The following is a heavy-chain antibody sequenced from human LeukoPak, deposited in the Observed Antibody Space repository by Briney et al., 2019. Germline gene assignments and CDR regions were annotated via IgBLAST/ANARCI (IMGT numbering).Heavy chain of an antibody. V-gene: IGHV3-7*01. CDR2: IKQDGSEK. Sequence: GGSLRLSCVASGFTFSSYWMSWVRQAPGKGLEWVANIKQDGSEKYYVDSVKGRFTISRDNAKNSLYLQMNSLRAEDTAVYYCARDEKAYYDFWSGYSVFWGQGTLVTVSS. D-gene: IGHD3-3*01. CDR3: ARDEKAYYDFWSGYSVF. J-gene: IGHJ4*02. CDR1: GFTFSSYW.